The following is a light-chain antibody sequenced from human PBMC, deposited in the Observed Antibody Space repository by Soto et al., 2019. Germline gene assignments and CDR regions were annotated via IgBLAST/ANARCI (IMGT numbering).Light chain of an antibody. CDR2: KVS. CDR3: MQGTQWPYT. V-gene: IGKV2-30*01. J-gene: IGKJ2*01. Sequence: DVVMTQSPLALPVTLGQPASVSCRSSQSLLYSDGHAYLSWFHQRPGQSPRRLIYKVSNRDSGVPDRFSGSGSDTDVTLRISRVEAEDGGVYYCMQGTQWPYTFGQGTQLEIK. CDR1: QSLLYSDGHAY.